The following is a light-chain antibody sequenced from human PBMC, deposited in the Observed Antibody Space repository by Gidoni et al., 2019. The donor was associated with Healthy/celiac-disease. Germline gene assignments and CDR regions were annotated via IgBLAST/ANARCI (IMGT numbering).Light chain of an antibody. CDR1: SSNIGSNY. CDR3: AAWDDSLSGSWV. Sequence: QSVLTQPPSASGTPGQRVTTSCSGSSSNIGSNYVYWYQQHPGTAPKLLIYRNNQRPSGVPDRFSGSKSGTSASLAISGLRSEDEADYYCAAWDDSLSGSWVFGGGTKLTVL. CDR2: RNN. J-gene: IGLJ3*02. V-gene: IGLV1-47*01.